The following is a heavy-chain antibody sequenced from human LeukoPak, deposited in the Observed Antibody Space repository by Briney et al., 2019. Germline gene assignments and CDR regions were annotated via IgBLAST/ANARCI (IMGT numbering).Heavy chain of an antibody. D-gene: IGHD5-18*01. J-gene: IGHJ5*02. V-gene: IGHV7-4-1*02. CDR1: GYTFTSYA. CDR2: INTNTGNP. CDR3: ARDRGGYSYGFGCWFDP. Sequence: ASVKVSCKASGYTFTSYAMNWVRRAPGQGLEWMGWINTNTGNPTYAQGFTGRFVFSLDTSVSTAYLQISSLKAEDTAVYYCARDRGGYSYGFGCWFDPWGQGTLVTVSS.